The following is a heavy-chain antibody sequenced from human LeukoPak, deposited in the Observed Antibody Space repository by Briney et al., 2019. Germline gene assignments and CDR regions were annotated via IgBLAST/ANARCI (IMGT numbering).Heavy chain of an antibody. CDR1: GGSFSGYY. V-gene: IGHV4-34*01. D-gene: IGHD1-26*01. CDR3: AREVQYSGSYHDAFDI. CDR2: INHSGST. Sequence: SETLSLTCAVYGGSFSGYYWSWIRQPPGKGLEWIGEINHSGSTNYNPSLKSRVTISVDTSKNQFSLKLSSVTAADTAVYYCAREVQYSGSYHDAFDIWGQGTMVTASS. J-gene: IGHJ3*02.